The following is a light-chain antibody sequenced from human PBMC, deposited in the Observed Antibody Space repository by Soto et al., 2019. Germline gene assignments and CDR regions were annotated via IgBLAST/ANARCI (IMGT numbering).Light chain of an antibody. CDR1: QSVGRT. J-gene: IGKJ1*01. CDR3: QQYNNWPPWT. Sequence: EIVLTQSPATLSLSPGERATLSCRASQSVGRTLAWFQQKPGQAPRLLIYDASNRATGIPARFTGSGSGTDFTLTISSLQSEDFAVYYCQQYNNWPPWTFGQGTKVEIK. V-gene: IGKV3D-15*01. CDR2: DAS.